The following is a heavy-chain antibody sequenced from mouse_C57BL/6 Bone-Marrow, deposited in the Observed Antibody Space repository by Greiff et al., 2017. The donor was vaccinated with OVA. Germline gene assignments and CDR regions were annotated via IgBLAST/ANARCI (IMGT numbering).Heavy chain of an antibody. CDR2: IYIGNGYT. CDR3: ARWLLHHYAMDY. V-gene: IGHV1-58*01. D-gene: IGHD2-3*01. J-gene: IGHJ4*01. Sequence: EVQLQQSGAELVRPGSSVKMSCKTSGYTFTSYGINWVKQRPGQGLEWIGYIYIGNGYTEYNEKFKGKATLTADKSSSTAYMELRSLTSEDSAVYFCARWLLHHYAMDYWGQGTSVTVSS. CDR1: GYTFTSYG.